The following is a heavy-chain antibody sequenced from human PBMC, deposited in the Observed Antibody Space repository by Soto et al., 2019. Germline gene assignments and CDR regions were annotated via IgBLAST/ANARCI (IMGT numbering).Heavy chain of an antibody. Sequence: ESGGGVVQPGRSLRLSCAASGFTFRSYGMHWVRQAPGKGLEWVAVIWYDGSNKYYADSVKGRFTISRDNSKNTLYLQMNSLRAEDTAVYYCARNGGGYCSSTSCLSYYFDYWGQGTLVTVSS. CDR2: IWYDGSNK. J-gene: IGHJ4*02. CDR3: ARNGGGYCSSTSCLSYYFDY. D-gene: IGHD2-2*01. V-gene: IGHV3-33*01. CDR1: GFTFRSYG.